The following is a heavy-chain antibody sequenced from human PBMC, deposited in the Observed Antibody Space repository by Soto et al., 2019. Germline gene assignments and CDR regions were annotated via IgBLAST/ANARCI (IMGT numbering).Heavy chain of an antibody. D-gene: IGHD3-22*01. CDR3: AKPSHYDSSYSGVFEI. CDR2: INPSGGST. Sequence: ASVKVSCKASGYTFTSYYMHWVRQAPGQGLEWMGIINPSGGSTSYAQKFQGRVTMTRDTSTSTVYMELSSLRSEGTAVYYCAKPSHYDSSYSGVFEIWGQGTMVTVSS. J-gene: IGHJ3*02. CDR1: GYTFTSYY. V-gene: IGHV1-46*03.